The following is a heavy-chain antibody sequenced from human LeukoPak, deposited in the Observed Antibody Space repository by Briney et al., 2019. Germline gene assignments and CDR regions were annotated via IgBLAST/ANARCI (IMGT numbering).Heavy chain of an antibody. J-gene: IGHJ3*02. CDR1: GGSISSSSYY. V-gene: IGHV4-39*01. Sequence: SETLSLTCTVSGGSISSSSYYWGWIRQPPAKGLEWIGNIHYSGSTYYNPSVKSRVTISVDTSKDQFSLKLSSVTAADTAVYYCARRNVVVPAAMARAFDIWGQGTMVTVSS. CDR2: IHYSGST. D-gene: IGHD2-2*01. CDR3: ARRNVVVPAAMARAFDI.